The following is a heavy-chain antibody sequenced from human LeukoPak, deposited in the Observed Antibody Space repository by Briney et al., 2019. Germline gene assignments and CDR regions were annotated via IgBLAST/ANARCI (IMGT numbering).Heavy chain of an antibody. Sequence: GRSLRLSCVASGFSFSNYGMHWVRQAPGKGLEWVAVIRYDGSNKYYAGSVKGRVTISRDSSKNTVYLQMNSLGGEDTAVNYCVRKTSNGSTWTWGREKHFFYMDVWGKGTTVTVSS. D-gene: IGHD6-13*01. J-gene: IGHJ6*03. CDR1: GFSFSNYG. V-gene: IGHV3-33*01. CDR3: VRKTSNGSTWTWGREKHFFYMDV. CDR2: IRYDGSNK.